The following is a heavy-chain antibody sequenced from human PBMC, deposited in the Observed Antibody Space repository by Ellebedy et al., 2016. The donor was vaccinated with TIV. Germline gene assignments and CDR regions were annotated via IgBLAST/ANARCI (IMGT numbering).Heavy chain of an antibody. J-gene: IGHJ3*02. CDR1: GFSFSSYW. CDR2: IRQDGSEK. V-gene: IGHV3-7*01. D-gene: IGHD4-17*01. Sequence: GGSLRLSCAASGFSFSSYWMTWVRQAPGKGLEWVANIRQDGSEKFYVDSVKGRFTISRDNAKNSLYLQMNSLRAEDTAVYYCATDGSFGDYLSPTHAFVMWGQGTMVIVSS. CDR3: ATDGSFGDYLSPTHAFVM.